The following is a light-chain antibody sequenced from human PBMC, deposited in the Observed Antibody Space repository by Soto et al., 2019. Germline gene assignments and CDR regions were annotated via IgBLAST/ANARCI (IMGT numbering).Light chain of an antibody. J-gene: IGKJ4*01. CDR3: QQYGSSPPLT. V-gene: IGKV3-20*01. Sequence: EIVLTQSPGTLSLSPGERATLSCSASQSVSSSYLAWYQQKPGQAPRLLIYGASSRATGIPDRFSGSGSGTDVTLTISRVEPEDFAVYYCQQYGSSPPLTFGGGTKVEIK. CDR1: QSVSSSY. CDR2: GAS.